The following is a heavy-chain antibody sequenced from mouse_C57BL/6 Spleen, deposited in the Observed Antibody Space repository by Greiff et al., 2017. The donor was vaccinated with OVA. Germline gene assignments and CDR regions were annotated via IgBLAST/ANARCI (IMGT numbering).Heavy chain of an antibody. CDR1: GYTFTSYW. D-gene: IGHD1-1*01. CDR3: ARGTNYYGSDAMDY. Sequence: QVQLQQPGAELVKPGASVKLSCKASGYTFTSYWMHWVKQRPGQGLEWIGMIHPNSGSTNYNEKFKSKATLTVDKSSSTAYMQLSSLTSEDSAVYYCARGTNYYGSDAMDYWGQGTSVTVSS. J-gene: IGHJ4*01. CDR2: IHPNSGST. V-gene: IGHV1-64*01.